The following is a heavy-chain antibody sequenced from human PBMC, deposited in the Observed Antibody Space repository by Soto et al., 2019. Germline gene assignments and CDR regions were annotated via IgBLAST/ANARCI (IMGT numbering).Heavy chain of an antibody. CDR3: ARRGSMVREADY. CDR1: GYSISSGYY. Sequence: SETLSLTCTVSGYSISSGYYWGWIRQPPGKGLEWIGSIYHSGSTYYNPSLKSRVTISVDTSKNQFSLKLSSVTAADTAVYYCARRGSMVREADYWGQGTLVTVSS. CDR2: IYHSGST. D-gene: IGHD3-10*01. V-gene: IGHV4-38-2*02. J-gene: IGHJ4*02.